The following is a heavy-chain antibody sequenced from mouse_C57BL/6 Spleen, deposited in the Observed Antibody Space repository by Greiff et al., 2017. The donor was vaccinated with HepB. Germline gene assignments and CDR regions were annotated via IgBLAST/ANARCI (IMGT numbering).Heavy chain of an antibody. CDR2: IDPSDSYT. CDR1: GYTFTSYW. CDR3: ARRWAY. V-gene: IGHV1-69*01. Sequence: QVQLKESGAELVMPGASVKLSCKASGYTFTSYWMHWVKQRPGQGLEWIGEIDPSDSYTNYNQKFKGKSTLTVDKSSSTAYMQLSSLTSEDSAVYYCARRWAYWGQGTLVTVSA. J-gene: IGHJ3*01. D-gene: IGHD1-1*02.